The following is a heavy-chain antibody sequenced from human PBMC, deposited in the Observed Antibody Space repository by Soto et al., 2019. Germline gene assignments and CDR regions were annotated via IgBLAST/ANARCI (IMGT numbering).Heavy chain of an antibody. D-gene: IGHD3-22*01. CDR1: GLNFSKYW. J-gene: IGHJ4*02. CDR2: IKEDGSEK. CDR3: ANSRYDSSGYHYWHFDY. V-gene: IGHV3-7*01. Sequence: GGSLRLSCAASGLNFSKYWMNWVRQAPGKGLEWVANIKEDGSEKHYVDSVKGRFTISRDNAKNFLYLQMNSLRAEDTAVYYCANSRYDSSGYHYWHFDYWGRGTLVTVSS.